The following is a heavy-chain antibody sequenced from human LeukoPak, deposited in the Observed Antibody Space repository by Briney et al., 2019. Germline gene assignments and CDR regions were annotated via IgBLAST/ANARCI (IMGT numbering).Heavy chain of an antibody. V-gene: IGHV1-8*02. CDR1: GYTFTSYG. D-gene: IGHD1-26*01. Sequence: ASVKVSCKASGYTFTSYGISWVRQAPGQGLEWMGWMNPNSGNTGYAQKFQGRVTMTRNTSISTAYMELSSLRSEDTAVYYCARGSIIISGSYQDLYYFDYWGQGTLVTVSS. J-gene: IGHJ4*02. CDR3: ARGSIIISGSYQDLYYFDY. CDR2: MNPNSGNT.